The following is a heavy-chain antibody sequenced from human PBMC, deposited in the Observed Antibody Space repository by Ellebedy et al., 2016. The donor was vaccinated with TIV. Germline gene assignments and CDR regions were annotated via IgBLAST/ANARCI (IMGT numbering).Heavy chain of an antibody. CDR2: IDPIDSDT. CDR1: GYSFTSYW. D-gene: IGHD6-19*01. CDR3: AWGTGGGWNLDS. J-gene: IGHJ4*02. Sequence: PGGSLRLSCKGSGYSFTSYWMTWVRQMPGKGLEWMGRIDPIDSDTNYSPSFQGHVTISADKSIRTAHLQWSSMKASDTAMYYCAWGTGGGWNLDSWGQGTLVTVSS. V-gene: IGHV5-10-1*01.